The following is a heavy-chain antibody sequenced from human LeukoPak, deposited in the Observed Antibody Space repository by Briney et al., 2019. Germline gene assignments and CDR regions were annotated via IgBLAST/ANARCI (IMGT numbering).Heavy chain of an antibody. CDR1: GFTFSSYA. CDR3: AREKIGGYFDRGGAFDI. Sequence: GRSLRLSCAASGFTFSSYAMHWVRQAPGKGLEWVAVISYDGSNKYYADSVKGRFTISRDNAKNSLYLQMNSLRAEDTAVYYCAREKIGGYFDRGGAFDIWGQGTMVTVSS. V-gene: IGHV3-30-3*01. D-gene: IGHD3-9*01. J-gene: IGHJ3*02. CDR2: ISYDGSNK.